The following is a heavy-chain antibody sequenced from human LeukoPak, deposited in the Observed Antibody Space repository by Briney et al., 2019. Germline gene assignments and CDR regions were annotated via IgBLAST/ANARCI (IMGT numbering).Heavy chain of an antibody. Sequence: GESLKISCNGSGYSLNSYRLGRVRQMPGKGREWMGIIYPGDSDTRYSPSVQGQVTISADKSISTAYLQWSSLKASDTAMYYCARHGTTVAVYWGQGTRVTVSS. V-gene: IGHV5-51*01. CDR1: GYSLNSYR. CDR3: ARHGTTVAVY. CDR2: IYPGDSDT. D-gene: IGHD6-19*01. J-gene: IGHJ4*02.